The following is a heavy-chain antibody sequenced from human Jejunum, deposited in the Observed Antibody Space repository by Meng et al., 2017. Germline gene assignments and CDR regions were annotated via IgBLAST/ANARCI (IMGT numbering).Heavy chain of an antibody. CDR2: MDYRGST. D-gene: IGHD2-2*01. CDR3: ASGELRWDY. Sequence: QVEREQSVPGLVKTSRSPALTLTVSVGCISSGEYFWSWSRQPPGKGLEWIGYMDYRGSTFYSPSLKSRVTISVDSSKNQCSLKLGSVTAADSAGYFCASGELRWDYWGQGTLVTVSS. CDR1: VGCISSGEYF. J-gene: IGHJ4*02. V-gene: IGHV4-30-4*01.